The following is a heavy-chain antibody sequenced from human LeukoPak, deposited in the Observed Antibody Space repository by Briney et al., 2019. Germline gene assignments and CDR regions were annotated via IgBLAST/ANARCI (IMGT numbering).Heavy chain of an antibody. D-gene: IGHD3-10*01. Sequence: SETLSLTCTVSGGSISSYYWSWIRQPPGKGLEWIGYIYYSGSTNYNPSLKSRVTISVDTSKNQFSLKLSSVTAADTAVYYCARDATYYYGSGSYSTFDYWGQGTLVPVSS. CDR2: IYYSGST. CDR1: GGSISSYY. CDR3: ARDATYYYGSGSYSTFDY. V-gene: IGHV4-59*01. J-gene: IGHJ4*02.